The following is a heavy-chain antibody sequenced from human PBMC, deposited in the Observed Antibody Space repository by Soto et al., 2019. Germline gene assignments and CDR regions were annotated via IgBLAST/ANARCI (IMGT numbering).Heavy chain of an antibody. CDR2: ISYDGTNK. CDR3: AKDLQSYGDYDYYCYGMDV. D-gene: IGHD4-17*01. Sequence: GGSLSLSCAASGFPFSTYCMHWVRQTPGKGLEWVAVISYDGTNKFYSDSVKGRFTISRDNFKNTLTLQMNSLRADDTAVYSCAKDLQSYGDYDYYCYGMDVWGLGTRVTVSS. CDR1: GFPFSTYC. J-gene: IGHJ6*02. V-gene: IGHV3-30*18.